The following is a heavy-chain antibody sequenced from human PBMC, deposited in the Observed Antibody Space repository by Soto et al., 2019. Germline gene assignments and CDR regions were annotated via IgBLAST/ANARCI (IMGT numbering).Heavy chain of an antibody. Sequence: QVQLVQSGAEVKKPGSSVNVSCKASGGTFSSYAISWVRQAPGQGREWMGGIIPIFGIANYAQEFHGRVTITAAESTSTGYMELSSLRSEDTAVYYCARDLVGARGYYWGQGTLGTGSS. D-gene: IGHD1-26*01. V-gene: IGHV1-69*01. CDR2: IIPIFGIA. CDR3: ARDLVGARGYY. J-gene: IGHJ4*02. CDR1: GGTFSSYA.